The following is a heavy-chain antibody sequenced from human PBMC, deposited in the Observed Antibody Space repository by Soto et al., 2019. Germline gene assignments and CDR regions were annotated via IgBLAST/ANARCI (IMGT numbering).Heavy chain of an antibody. J-gene: IGHJ6*02. V-gene: IGHV4-61*01. CDR1: GASVSSDSYS. CDR2: FYFTGST. Sequence: QVRLQESGPGLVKPSETLSLTCTVSGASVSSDSYSWAWIRQPPGKGLEWIGCFYFTGSTKTNPSRQSRVSISVDESKNQTSLKLNSVTAADTAVYYCAKDPRFYGMDVWGQGTTVTVSS. CDR3: AKDPRFYGMDV.